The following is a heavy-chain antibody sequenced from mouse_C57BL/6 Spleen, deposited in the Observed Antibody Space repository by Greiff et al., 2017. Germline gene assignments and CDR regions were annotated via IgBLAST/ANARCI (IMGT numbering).Heavy chain of an antibody. J-gene: IGHJ1*03. CDR2: IDPSDSET. CDR1: GYTFTSYW. CDR3: ARWDDYGYFDV. D-gene: IGHD2-3*01. V-gene: IGHV1-52*01. Sequence: QVQLQQPGAELVRPGSSVKLSCKASGYTFTSYWMHWVKQRPIQGLEWIGNIDPSDSETHYNQKFKDKATLTVDKSSSTVYMQLSSLTSEDSAIYYCARWDDYGYFDVWGTGTTVTVSS.